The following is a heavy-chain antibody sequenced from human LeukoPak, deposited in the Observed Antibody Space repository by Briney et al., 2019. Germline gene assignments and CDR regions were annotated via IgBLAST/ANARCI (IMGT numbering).Heavy chain of an antibody. CDR3: ARQRSYCSSTSCYRRYYYYMDV. J-gene: IGHJ6*03. CDR1: GGSFSGYY. V-gene: IGHV4-34*01. Sequence: SETLSLTCAVYGGSFSGYYWSWIRQPPGKGLEWIGEINHSGRTNYNPSLKRGGTISVDTSKNQFSLKLSSVTAADTAVYYCARQRSYCSSTSCYRRYYYYMDVWGKGTTVTVSS. CDR2: INHSGRT. D-gene: IGHD2-2*01.